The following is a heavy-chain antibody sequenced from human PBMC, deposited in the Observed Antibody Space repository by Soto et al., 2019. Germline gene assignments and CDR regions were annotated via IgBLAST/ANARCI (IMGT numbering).Heavy chain of an antibody. CDR2: IYYSGST. CDR3: AREPHYYDSSGYGLFDY. Sequence: SETLSLTCTVSGGSISSGGYYWSWIRQHPGKGLEWIGYIYYSGSTYYNPSLKSRVTISVDTSKNQFSLKLSSVTAADTAMYYCAREPHYYDSSGYGLFDYWGQGTLVTVSS. V-gene: IGHV4-31*03. CDR1: GGSISSGGYY. D-gene: IGHD3-22*01. J-gene: IGHJ4*02.